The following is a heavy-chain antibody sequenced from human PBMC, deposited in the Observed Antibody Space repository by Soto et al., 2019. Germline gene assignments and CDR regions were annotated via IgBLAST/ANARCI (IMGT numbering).Heavy chain of an antibody. CDR2: IIPALGAA. V-gene: IGHV1-69*08. J-gene: IGHJ4*02. CDR1: GGTISTYV. Sequence: QVHLVQSGAEVKKPGSSVKVSCKTSGGTISTYVINWVRHAPGQGLEWMGRIIPALGAADYAQKFQDRLTITADKSTSTAYMEPSSLRSDDTAVYYCARGGQQVVSFDYWGQGTLVAVSS. CDR3: ARGGQQVVSFDY. D-gene: IGHD6-6*01.